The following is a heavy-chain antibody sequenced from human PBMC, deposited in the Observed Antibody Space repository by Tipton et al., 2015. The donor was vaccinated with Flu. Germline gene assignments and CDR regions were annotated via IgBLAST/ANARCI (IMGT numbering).Heavy chain of an antibody. CDR1: GVSISSGGYY. Sequence: GLVKPLQTLSLTCAVSGVSISSGGYYWSWIRQHPGKGLEWIGYIYFTGKTYYNSSLQSRVSISVDTSKNQFSLRLNSVTAADTAVYYCAKERPEGAFDVWGQGTKVAVSS. V-gene: IGHV4-31*11. J-gene: IGHJ3*01. CDR3: AKERPEGAFDV. CDR2: IYFTGKT. D-gene: IGHD1-1*01.